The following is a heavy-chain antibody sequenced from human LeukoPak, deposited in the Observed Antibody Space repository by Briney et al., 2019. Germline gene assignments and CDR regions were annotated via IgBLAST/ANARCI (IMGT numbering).Heavy chain of an antibody. J-gene: IGHJ4*02. V-gene: IGHV5-51*01. CDR3: AVSRRIAVTGYFDY. CDR2: IYPGDSDT. CDR1: GYSFTNYW. D-gene: IGHD6-19*01. Sequence: GKSLKISCKGSGYSFTNYWIGWVRQMPGKGLEWMGIIYPGDSDTRYSPSFQGQVTISADKSISTAYLQWSSLKASDTAMYYRAVSRRIAVTGYFDYWGQGTLVTVSS.